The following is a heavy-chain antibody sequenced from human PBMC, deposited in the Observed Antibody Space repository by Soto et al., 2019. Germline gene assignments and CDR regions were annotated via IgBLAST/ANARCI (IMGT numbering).Heavy chain of an antibody. CDR2: IYYSGST. Sequence: SETLSLTCTVSGGSISSGDYYWCWIRQPPGKGLEWIGYIYYSGSTYYNPSLKSRVTISVDTSKNQFSLKLSSVTAADTAVYYCASRGLQLGYFDYWGQGTLVTVSS. J-gene: IGHJ4*02. CDR3: ASRGLQLGYFDY. CDR1: GGSISSGDYY. V-gene: IGHV4-30-4*01. D-gene: IGHD5-12*01.